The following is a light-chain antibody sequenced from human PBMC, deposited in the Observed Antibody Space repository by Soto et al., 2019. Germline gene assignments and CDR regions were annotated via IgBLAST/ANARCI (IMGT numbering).Light chain of an antibody. V-gene: IGKV3-20*01. J-gene: IGKJ4*01. CDR3: QQFSSYPLT. Sequence: EIVMTQSPATLSVSPGERATLSCRASQSVSSKVVWYQQKPGQAPRLLIYDASSRATGIPDRFSGGGSGTDFTLTISRLEPEDFAVYYCQQFSSYPLTFGGGTKVDIK. CDR2: DAS. CDR1: QSVSSK.